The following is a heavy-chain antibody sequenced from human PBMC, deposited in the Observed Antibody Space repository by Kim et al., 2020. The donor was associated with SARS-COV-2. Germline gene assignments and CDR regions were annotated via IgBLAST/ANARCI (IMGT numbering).Heavy chain of an antibody. Sequence: ASVKVSCKASGYTFTSYAMNWVRQAPGQGLEWMGWINTNTGNPTYAQGFTGRFVFSLDTSVSTAYLQINNLKAEDTTLYYCARDALSSWSVNYFDYWGQGTLVTVSS. J-gene: IGHJ4*02. V-gene: IGHV7-4-1*02. CDR1: GYTFTSYA. CDR3: ARDALSSWSVNYFDY. D-gene: IGHD6-19*01. CDR2: INTNTGNP.